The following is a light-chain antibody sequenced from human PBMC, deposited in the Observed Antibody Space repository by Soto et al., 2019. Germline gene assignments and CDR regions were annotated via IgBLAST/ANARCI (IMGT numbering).Light chain of an antibody. CDR2: DAS. J-gene: IGKJ1*01. Sequence: EIVMTQSPVTLSVSPGERATLSCRASQSVRSNLAWYQQKPGQAPRLLMYDASTRATGIPARFSGSGSGTEFTLTISSRQSEDFAVYYCQQYNYWPPWTFGQGTKVDIK. CDR1: QSVRSN. CDR3: QQYNYWPPWT. V-gene: IGKV3-15*01.